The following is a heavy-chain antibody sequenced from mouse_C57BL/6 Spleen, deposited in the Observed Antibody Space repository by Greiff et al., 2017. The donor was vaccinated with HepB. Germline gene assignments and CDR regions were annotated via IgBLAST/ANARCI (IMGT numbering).Heavy chain of an antibody. CDR1: GFTFSNYW. Sequence: EVQLVESGGGLVQPGGSMKLSCVASGFTFSNYWMNWVRQSPEKGLEWVAQIRLKSDNYATHYAESVKGRFTISRDDYKRSVYLQMNNLRSEDTGIYYCTAGEVYYYGSSPYYFDYWGQGTTLTVSS. CDR2: IRLKSDNYAT. V-gene: IGHV6-3*01. CDR3: TAGEVYYYGSSPYYFDY. D-gene: IGHD1-1*01. J-gene: IGHJ2*01.